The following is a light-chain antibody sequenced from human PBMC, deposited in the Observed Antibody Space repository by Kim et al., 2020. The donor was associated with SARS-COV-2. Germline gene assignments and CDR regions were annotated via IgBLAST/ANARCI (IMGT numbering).Light chain of an antibody. CDR2: EGN. CDR3: SSYGGSSNLV. V-gene: IGLV2-8*01. CDR1: SSDVGGYNY. J-gene: IGLJ3*02. Sequence: GQSLTISCTGTSSDVGGYNYVSWYQQHPGKAPKLMIYEGNKRPSGVPERFSGSKSGNTASLTVSGLQAEDEADYYCSSYGGSSNLVFGGGTQLTVL.